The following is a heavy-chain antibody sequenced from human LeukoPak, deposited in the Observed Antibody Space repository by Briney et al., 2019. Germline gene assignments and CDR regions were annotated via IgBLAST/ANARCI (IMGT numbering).Heavy chain of an antibody. CDR3: AKEIYGSGSYYKDGLDY. J-gene: IGHJ4*02. D-gene: IGHD3-10*01. CDR2: ISWNSGSI. CDR1: GFTFSSYS. V-gene: IGHV3-9*01. Sequence: GGSLRLSCAASGFTFSSYSMNWVRRAPGKGLEWVSGISWNSGSIGYADSVKGRFTISRDNAKNSLYPQMNSLRAEDTALYYCAKEIYGSGSYYKDGLDYWGQGTLVTVSS.